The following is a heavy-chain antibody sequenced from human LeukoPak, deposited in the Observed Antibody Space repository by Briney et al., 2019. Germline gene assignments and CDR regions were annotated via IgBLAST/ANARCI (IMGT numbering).Heavy chain of an antibody. D-gene: IGHD6-19*01. CDR3: ARSVGAVAAAPFDY. CDR2: INHSGST. Sequence: SETLSLTCAVYGGSFSGYYWSWIRQPPGKGLEWIGEINHSGSTNYNPSLKSRDTISVDTSKNQFSLKLSSVTAADTAVYYCARSVGAVAAAPFDYWGQGTLVTVSS. CDR1: GGSFSGYY. J-gene: IGHJ4*02. V-gene: IGHV4-34*01.